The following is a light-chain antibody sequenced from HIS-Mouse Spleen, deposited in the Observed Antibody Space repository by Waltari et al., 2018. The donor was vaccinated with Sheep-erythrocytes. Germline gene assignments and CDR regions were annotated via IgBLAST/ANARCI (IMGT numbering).Light chain of an antibody. J-gene: IGLJ3*02. CDR2: EVS. V-gene: IGLV2-23*02. CDR1: SSDVAGSTK. CDR3: CSYAGSSTPWV. Sequence: QSALTQPPSASVSPGQSVTLHYTGTSSDVAGSTKFSWYQQHPGKAPKLMIYEVSKRPSGVSNRFSGSKSGNTAALTISGLQAEDEADYYCCSYAGSSTPWVFGGGTKLTVL.